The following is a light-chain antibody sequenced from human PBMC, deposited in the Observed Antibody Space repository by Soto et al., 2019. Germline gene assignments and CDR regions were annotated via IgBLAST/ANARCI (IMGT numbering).Light chain of an antibody. CDR2: DAS. J-gene: IGKJ1*01. CDR1: QSVSSN. CDR3: QQSYSTPPWT. Sequence: EIVMTQSPATLSVSPGGRATLSCRASQSVSSNLAWYQQKPGKAPKLLIYDASSLQTGVPSRFSGSGSGTDFSLTISSLQPEDFATYYCQQSYSTPPWTFGQGTKVDIK. V-gene: IGKV1-39*01.